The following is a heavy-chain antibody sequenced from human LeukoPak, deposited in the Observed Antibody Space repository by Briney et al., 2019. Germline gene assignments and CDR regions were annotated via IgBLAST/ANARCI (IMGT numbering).Heavy chain of an antibody. CDR3: ARGASGWYWIDY. V-gene: IGHV4-59*01. Sequence: ASETLSLTCTVSGGSISSYNWNWIRQPPGKGLEWIGNIYYTGSTNYSPSFKGRVTISVDTSKNQFSLKLSSVTAADTAVFYCARGASGWYWIDYWGLGTPVTVSS. CDR1: GGSISSYN. D-gene: IGHD6-19*01. J-gene: IGHJ4*02. CDR2: IYYTGST.